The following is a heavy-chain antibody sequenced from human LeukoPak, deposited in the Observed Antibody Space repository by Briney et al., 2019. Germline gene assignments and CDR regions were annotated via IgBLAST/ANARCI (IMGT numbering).Heavy chain of an antibody. CDR2: IYYSGST. CDR1: GGSISSSSYY. D-gene: IGHD6-13*01. J-gene: IGHJ6*02. CDR3: ARDDIAAAGTEAYYYYGMDV. Sequence: PSETLSLTCTVSGGSISSSSYYWGWIRQPPGKGLEWIGSIYYSGSTYYNPSLKSRVTISVDTSKNQFSLKLSSVTAADTAVYYCARDDIAAAGTEAYYYYGMDVWGQGTTVTVSS. V-gene: IGHV4-39*07.